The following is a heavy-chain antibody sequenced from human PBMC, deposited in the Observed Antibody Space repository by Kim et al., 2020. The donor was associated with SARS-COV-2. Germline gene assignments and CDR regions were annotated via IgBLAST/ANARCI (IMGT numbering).Heavy chain of an antibody. CDR2: ISGSGTYK. Sequence: GGSLRLSCTASGFTFYSYDMNWVRQAPGKGLEWVSSISGSGTYKYYANSVKGRFTISRDNAKNSLYLEMKSLRAEDTAVYYCARPPDNSENNAFDVWGQGTMVTVS. D-gene: IGHD3-22*01. J-gene: IGHJ3*01. CDR1: GFTFYSYD. CDR3: ARPPDNSENNAFDV. V-gene: IGHV3-21*01.